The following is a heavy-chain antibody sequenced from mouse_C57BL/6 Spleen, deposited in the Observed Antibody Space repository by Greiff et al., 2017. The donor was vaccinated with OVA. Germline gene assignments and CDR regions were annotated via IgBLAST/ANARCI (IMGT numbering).Heavy chain of an antibody. V-gene: IGHV5-4*01. CDR1: GFTFSSYA. J-gene: IGHJ2*01. CDR2: ISDGGSYT. D-gene: IGHD1-1*01. CDR3: ARESRHYYGSSYDYFDY. Sequence: EVKLMESGGGLVKPGGSLKLSCAASGFTFSSYAMSWVRQTPEKRLEWVATISDGGSYTYYPDNVKGRFTISRDNAKNNLYLQMSHLKSEDTAMYYCARESRHYYGSSYDYFDYWGQGTTLTVSS.